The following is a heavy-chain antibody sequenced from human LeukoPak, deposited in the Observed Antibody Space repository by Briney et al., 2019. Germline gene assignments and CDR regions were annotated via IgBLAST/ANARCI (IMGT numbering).Heavy chain of an antibody. Sequence: PSETLSLTCTVSGGSISSGGYYWSWIRQPPGKGLEWIGYIYHSGSTYYNPSLKSRVTISVDRSKNQFSLKLSSVTAADTAVYYCARGIWQWSGYQVPTFDYWGQGTLVTVSS. CDR3: ARGIWQWSGYQVPTFDY. J-gene: IGHJ4*02. D-gene: IGHD3-3*01. CDR2: IYHSGST. CDR1: GGSISSGGYY. V-gene: IGHV4-30-2*01.